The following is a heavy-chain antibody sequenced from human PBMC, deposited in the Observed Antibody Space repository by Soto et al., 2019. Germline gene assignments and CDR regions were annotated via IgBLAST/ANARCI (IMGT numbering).Heavy chain of an antibody. CDR2: INQDGSER. CDR3: ARELIVGPAEYFQH. Sequence: GVLKISCAVSGFTFSNSWMSWVRQTPGKGLEWVANINQDGSERYYLDSVKGRFTISRDNAKNSLYVQMNSLRAEDTGVYYCARELIVGPAEYFQHWGQGTLVTVSS. D-gene: IGHD1-26*01. CDR1: GFTFSNSW. J-gene: IGHJ1*01. V-gene: IGHV3-7*01.